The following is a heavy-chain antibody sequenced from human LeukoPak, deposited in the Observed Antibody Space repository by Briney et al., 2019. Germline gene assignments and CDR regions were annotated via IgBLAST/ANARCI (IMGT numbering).Heavy chain of an antibody. D-gene: IGHD6-13*01. V-gene: IGHV4-4*02. CDR2: VNLQGST. Sequence: SETLSLTCGVSGGSITSTNYWTWVRPPPGKGLEWIGEVNLQGSTNYNPSLMGRVAISVDMSENHISLQLTSVTAEDTAVYYCAKRLAYSSSWYYFDYWGQGTLVTVSS. CDR1: GGSITSTNY. CDR3: AKRLAYSSSWYYFDY. J-gene: IGHJ4*02.